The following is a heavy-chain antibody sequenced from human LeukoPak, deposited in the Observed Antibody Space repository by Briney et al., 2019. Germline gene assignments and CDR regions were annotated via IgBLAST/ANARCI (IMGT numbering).Heavy chain of an antibody. V-gene: IGHV4-34*01. D-gene: IGHD3-10*01. J-gene: IGHJ4*02. CDR3: ARGPRSDSELLPKYFDY. CDR2: INHSEST. Sequence: SETLSLTCAVYGGSFSDYYWTWIRQPPGRGLEWIGEINHSESTNYNPSLKSRVTISVDTSKNQFSLKLSSLTAADTAVYFCARGPRSDSELLPKYFDYWGQGNLVTVSS. CDR1: GGSFSDYY.